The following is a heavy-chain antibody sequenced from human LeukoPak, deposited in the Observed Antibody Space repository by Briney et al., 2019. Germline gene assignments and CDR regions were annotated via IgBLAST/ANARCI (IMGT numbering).Heavy chain of an antibody. CDR2: IYYSGST. J-gene: IGHJ4*02. D-gene: IGHD1-14*01. CDR1: GGSISSYY. Sequence: KPSETPSLTCTVSGGSISSYYWSWIRQPPGKGLEWIGYIYYSGSTNYNPSPTSRVTISVDTSKNQFSLKLSSVTAADTAVYYCARTSGTSFDYWGQGTLVTVSS. V-gene: IGHV4-59*01. CDR3: ARTSGTSFDY.